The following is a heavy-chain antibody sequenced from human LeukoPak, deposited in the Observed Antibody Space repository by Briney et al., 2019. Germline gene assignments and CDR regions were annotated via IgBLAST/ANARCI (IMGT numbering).Heavy chain of an antibody. V-gene: IGHV3-23*01. Sequence: GGSLRLSCAASGFTFSSYAMSWVRQAPGKGLEWVSAISGSGGSTYYADSVKGRFTISRDNSKNTLYLQMNSLRAEDTAVYYCAKDQTKITMIVVVNPVLDYWGQGTLVTVSS. CDR2: ISGSGGST. CDR3: AKDQTKITMIVVVNPVLDY. J-gene: IGHJ4*02. CDR1: GFTFSSYA. D-gene: IGHD3-22*01.